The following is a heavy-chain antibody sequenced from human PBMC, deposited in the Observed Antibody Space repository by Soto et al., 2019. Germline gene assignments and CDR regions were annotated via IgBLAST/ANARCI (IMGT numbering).Heavy chain of an antibody. D-gene: IGHD3-9*01. CDR1: GFTVSSNY. CDR3: ARGGRYDILTGYYMPAAFDY. V-gene: IGHV3-53*04. CDR2: IYSGGST. Sequence: GGSLRLSCAASGFTVSSNYMSWVRQAPGKGLEWVSVIYSGGSTYYADSVKGRFTISRHNSKNTVYLQINSLRAEDTAVYYCARGGRYDILTGYYMPAAFDYWGQGTLVTVSS. J-gene: IGHJ4*02.